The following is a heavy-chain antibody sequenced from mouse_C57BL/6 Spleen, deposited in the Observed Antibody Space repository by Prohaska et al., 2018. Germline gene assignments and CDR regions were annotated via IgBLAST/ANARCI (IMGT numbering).Heavy chain of an antibody. CDR2: IDPETGGT. J-gene: IGHJ1*01. CDR1: GYTFPDYE. Sequence: QSQLQQSGAELVKPGASVTLSCKASGYTFPDYEMPWVQQPPVNGLAWIGAIDPETGGTADNEKFKGKGILTGDKSSCTAYMGLRSRRSEDGAVYYSTRSNYFGRSLTYLDMWGQGTTVTVSS. V-gene: IGHV1-15*01. CDR3: TRSNYFGRSLTYLDM. D-gene: IGHD6-2*01.